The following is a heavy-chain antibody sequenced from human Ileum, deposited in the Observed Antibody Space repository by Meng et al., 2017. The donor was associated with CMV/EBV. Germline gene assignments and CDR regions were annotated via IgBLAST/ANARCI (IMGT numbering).Heavy chain of an antibody. CDR1: GFTFDDYT. CDR2: ISWDGGST. D-gene: IGHD3-3*01. Sequence: GGSLRLSCAASGFTFDDYTMHWVRHAPGKGLEWVSLISWDGGSTYYADSVKGQFTTSRDNSKNSLCLQMDRLRTEDTALYYCAKELRFLEWVIDYWGQGTTVTVSS. CDR3: AKELRFLEWVIDY. V-gene: IGHV3-43*01. J-gene: IGHJ4*03.